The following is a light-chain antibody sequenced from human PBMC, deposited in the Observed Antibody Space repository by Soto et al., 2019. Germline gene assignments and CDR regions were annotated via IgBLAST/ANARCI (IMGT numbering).Light chain of an antibody. J-gene: IGKJ5*01. CDR2: GAS. CDR3: QQYNNWPPIT. Sequence: EIVMTQSPATLSVSPGERATLYCSASQSVSSKLAWYQQKPGQAPRLLIYGASTRATGIPARFSGSGSGTEFTLTISSLQSEDFAVYYCQQYNNWPPITFGQGTRLEIK. CDR1: QSVSSK. V-gene: IGKV3-15*01.